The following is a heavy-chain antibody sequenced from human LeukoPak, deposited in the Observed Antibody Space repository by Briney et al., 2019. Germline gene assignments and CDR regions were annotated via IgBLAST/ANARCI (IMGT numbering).Heavy chain of an antibody. D-gene: IGHD5-18*01. CDR1: GGTFSSYA. V-gene: IGHV1-69*13. CDR2: IIPIFGTA. Sequence: SVKVSCKASGGTFSSYAISWVRQAPGQGLEWMGGIIPIFGTANYAQKFQGRVTITADESTSTAYMELNSLRAEDTAVYYCARLGGYSYPFDPWGQGTLVTVSS. J-gene: IGHJ5*02. CDR3: ARLGGYSYPFDP.